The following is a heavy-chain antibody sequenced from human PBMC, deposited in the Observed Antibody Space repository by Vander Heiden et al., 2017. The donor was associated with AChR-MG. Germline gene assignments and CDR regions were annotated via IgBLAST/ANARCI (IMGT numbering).Heavy chain of an antibody. CDR3: ARDGSSSWYNYGMDV. CDR2: IYYSGST. J-gene: IGHJ6*02. D-gene: IGHD6-13*01. V-gene: IGHV4-59*01. CDR1: GCSISRYY. Sequence: QVQLQESGPGLVKPSETLSLTCTVSGCSISRYYWSWIRQPPGKGLEWIGYIYYSGSTNYNPSLKSRVTISVDTSKNQFSLKLSSVTAADTAVYYCARDGSSSWYNYGMDVWGQGTTVTVSS.